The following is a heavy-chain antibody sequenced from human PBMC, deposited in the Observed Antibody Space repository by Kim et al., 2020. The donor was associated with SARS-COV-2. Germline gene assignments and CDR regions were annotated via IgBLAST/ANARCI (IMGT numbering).Heavy chain of an antibody. CDR1: GFTFSSYG. Sequence: GGSLRLSCAASGFTFSSYGMHWVRQAPGKGLEWVAVISYDGSNKYYADSVKGRFTISRDNSKNTLYLQMNSLRAEDTAVYYCAKTYSGSYRTAEYFQHWG. V-gene: IGHV3-30*18. D-gene: IGHD1-26*01. CDR2: ISYDGSNK. J-gene: IGHJ1*01. CDR3: AKTYSGSYRTAEYFQH.